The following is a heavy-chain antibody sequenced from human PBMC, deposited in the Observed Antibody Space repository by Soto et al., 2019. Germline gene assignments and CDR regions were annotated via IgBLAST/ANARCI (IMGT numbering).Heavy chain of an antibody. V-gene: IGHV3-21*01. Sequence: GGSLRLSCAASGFTFSSYSMNWVRQAPGKGLEWVASIISSSSYIYYADSLKGRYTITTDNAKYTLHLQTNSLRDEDTAVYFCARRSAIIAPYDYWGQGTLVTVSS. J-gene: IGHJ4*02. D-gene: IGHD2-15*01. CDR2: IISSSSYI. CDR1: GFTFSSYS. CDR3: ARRSAIIAPYDY.